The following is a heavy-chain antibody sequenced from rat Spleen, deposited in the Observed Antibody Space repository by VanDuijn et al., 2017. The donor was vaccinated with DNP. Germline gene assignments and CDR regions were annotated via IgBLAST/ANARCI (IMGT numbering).Heavy chain of an antibody. CDR3: ARSSWELGGWFAY. Sequence: EVQLVESDGGLVQPGRSLKLSCAASGFTFSDYYMAWVRQAPTKGLEWVATISYDGSSTYYRDSVKGRFTISRDNAKSTLYLQMDSLRSEDTATYYCARSSWELGGWFAYWGQGTLVTVSS. D-gene: IGHD5-1*01. V-gene: IGHV5-29*01. J-gene: IGHJ3*01. CDR2: ISYDGSST. CDR1: GFTFSDYY.